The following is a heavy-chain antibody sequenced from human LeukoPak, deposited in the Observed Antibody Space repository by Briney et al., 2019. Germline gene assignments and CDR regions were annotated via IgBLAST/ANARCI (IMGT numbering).Heavy chain of an antibody. CDR1: GFTFSNYW. J-gene: IGHJ3*02. D-gene: IGHD2-8*01. V-gene: IGHV3-74*01. CDR2: VKSDGSTT. CDR3: ARDLSGVGHAFNM. Sequence: PGVSLRLSCAASGFTFSNYWMHWVRHAPGKGLVWASRVKSDGSTTAYADSVKGRFTISRDNANNTLFLQMNSLRAEDTAVYYCARDLSGVGHAFNMWGLGTMVTVSS.